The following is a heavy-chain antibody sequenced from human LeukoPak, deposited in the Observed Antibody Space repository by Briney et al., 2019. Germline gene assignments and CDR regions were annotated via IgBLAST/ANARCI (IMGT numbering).Heavy chain of an antibody. CDR1: GYSFTSYW. D-gene: IGHD6-19*01. J-gene: IGHJ4*02. CDR2: IYPGDSDT. Sequence: GESLKISCKGSGYSFTSYWIGWVRQMPGKGLEWMGIIYPGDSDTRYSPSFQGQVTFSADKSISTAYLQWRSLKASDTAMYYCARVKGYSCAASLYYFDYWGQGTLVTVSS. CDR3: ARVKGYSCAASLYYFDY. V-gene: IGHV5-51*01.